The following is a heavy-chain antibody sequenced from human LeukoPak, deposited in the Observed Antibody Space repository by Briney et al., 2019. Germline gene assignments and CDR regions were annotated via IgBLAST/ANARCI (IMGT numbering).Heavy chain of an antibody. D-gene: IGHD4-11*01. CDR2: IHQDGSEQ. J-gene: IGHJ4*02. CDR1: GFTFTHYW. Sequence: GGSLRLSCAASGFTFTHYWMCWVRHAPGKGLEWVANIHQDGSEQYYLDSVEGRFTISRDNAKNSLFLQMNSLRAEDTAVYYCARGKTTHDYWGQGTLVTVSS. V-gene: IGHV3-7*01. CDR3: ARGKTTHDY.